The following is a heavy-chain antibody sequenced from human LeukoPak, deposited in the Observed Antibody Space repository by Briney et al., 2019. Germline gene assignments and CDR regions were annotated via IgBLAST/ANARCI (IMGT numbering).Heavy chain of an antibody. J-gene: IGHJ4*02. CDR3: TRVWDYSDY. CDR1: GFTFSSYG. Sequence: PGGSLRLSCAASGFTFSSYGMHGVRQPPGKGLMWVSRINPDGSSTNYADSVEGRFTISRDNVKNTLYLQMNSLRAEDTAVYYCTRVWDYSDYWGQGTLVTVSS. V-gene: IGHV3-74*01. D-gene: IGHD1-26*01. CDR2: INPDGSST.